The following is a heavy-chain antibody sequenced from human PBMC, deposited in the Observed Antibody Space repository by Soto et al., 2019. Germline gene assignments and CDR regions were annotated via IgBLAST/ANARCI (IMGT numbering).Heavy chain of an antibody. CDR3: SRLYRLDP. D-gene: IGHD2-8*01. CDR1: GFTFSSYS. CDR2: ISSSSSTI. V-gene: IGHV3-48*01. J-gene: IGHJ5*02. Sequence: GGSLRLSCAASGFTFSSYSMNWVRQAPGKGLEWVSYISSSSSTIYYADSVKGRFTISRDNAKNSLYLQMNSLRAEDTAVYYCSRLYRLDPWGQGTLVTVSS.